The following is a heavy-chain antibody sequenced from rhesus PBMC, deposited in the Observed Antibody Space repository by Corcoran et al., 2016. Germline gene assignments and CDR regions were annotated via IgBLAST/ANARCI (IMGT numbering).Heavy chain of an antibody. D-gene: IGHD6-31*01. CDR1: GYLFTDHH. CDR2: VNPEDCED. J-gene: IGHJ4*01. V-gene: IGHV1-111*02. Sequence: EVQLVQSGAEVKKPGASVKISCKASGYLFTDHHLNQGGPAPCKGRDWVGRVNPEDCEDDYAQKFQDRCTITADMSTDTAYMELSSLRSEDTAVYYCARGIAAAVNFDYWGQGVLVTVSS. CDR3: ARGIAAAVNFDY.